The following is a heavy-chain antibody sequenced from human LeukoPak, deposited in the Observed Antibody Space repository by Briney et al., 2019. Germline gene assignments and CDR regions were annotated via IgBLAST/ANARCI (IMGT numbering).Heavy chain of an antibody. V-gene: IGHV4-4*09. CDR1: GGSISSYY. D-gene: IGHD5-18*01. J-gene: IGHJ4*02. CDR2: IYTSGST. CDR3: ARHNTAMVTFDY. Sequence: SETLSLTCTVSGGSISSYYWSWIRQPPGKGLEWIGYIYTSGSTNYNPSLKSRVTISVDTSKNQFSLKLSSVTAADTAVYYCARHNTAMVTFDYWGQGTLVTASS.